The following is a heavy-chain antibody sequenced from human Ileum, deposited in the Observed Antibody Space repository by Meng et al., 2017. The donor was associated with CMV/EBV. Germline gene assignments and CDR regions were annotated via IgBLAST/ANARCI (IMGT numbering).Heavy chain of an antibody. CDR2: IGGSGHLT. CDR3: VKTTQSPYY. Sequence: GESLKISCAASGFAFSSHAMNWVRRAPGKGLEWVSTIGGSGHLTWYADSVRGRFTISRDNSKNTLFLHMNSLSADDTDVYFCVKTTQSPYYWGQGTLVTVSS. J-gene: IGHJ4*02. V-gene: IGHV3-23*01. D-gene: IGHD1-14*01. CDR1: GFAFSSHA.